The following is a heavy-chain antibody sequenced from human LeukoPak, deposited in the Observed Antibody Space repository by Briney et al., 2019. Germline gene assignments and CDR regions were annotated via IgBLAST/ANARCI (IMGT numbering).Heavy chain of an antibody. D-gene: IGHD1-7*01. J-gene: IGHJ3*02. CDR3: ARDSPYNWNYLAFDI. Sequence: PSETLSLTCTVSGGSISSYFWSWIRQPPGKGLEWIGYIYYSGSTNYNPSLKSRVTISVDKSKNQFSLKLSSVTAADTAVYYCARDSPYNWNYLAFDIWGQGTMVTVSS. V-gene: IGHV4-59*12. CDR2: IYYSGST. CDR1: GGSISSYF.